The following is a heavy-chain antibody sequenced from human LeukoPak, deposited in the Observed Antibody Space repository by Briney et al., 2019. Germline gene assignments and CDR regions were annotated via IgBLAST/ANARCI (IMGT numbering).Heavy chain of an antibody. CDR3: ARVADIVVVTATLDY. CDR2: INPSGDGT. V-gene: IGHV1-46*01. Sequence: ASVKVSCKASGHTFTTYYVHLVRQAPGQGLEWMGVINPSGDGTNYPQRFQGRVTLTRDTSTSTVYMELRSLRSDDTAVYYCARVADIVVVTATLDYWGQGTLVTVSS. J-gene: IGHJ4*02. CDR1: GHTFTTYY. D-gene: IGHD2-21*02.